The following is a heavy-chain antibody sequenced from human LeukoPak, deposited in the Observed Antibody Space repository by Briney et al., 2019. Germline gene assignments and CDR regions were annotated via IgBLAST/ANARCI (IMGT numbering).Heavy chain of an antibody. D-gene: IGHD6-25*01. J-gene: IGHJ5*02. V-gene: IGHV5-51*01. CDR3: ARMSANWFDP. Sequence: GESLKISCKGSGYSFTSYWIGWVRQRPGKGLEWMGIIHAGDSNTRYSPPFQGQVTMSVDKSISTAYLQWSSVKASDTAMYYCARMSANWFDPWGQGTLVTVSP. CDR1: GYSFTSYW. CDR2: IHAGDSNT.